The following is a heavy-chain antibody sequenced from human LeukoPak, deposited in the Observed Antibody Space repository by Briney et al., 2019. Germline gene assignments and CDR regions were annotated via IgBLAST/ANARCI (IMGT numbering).Heavy chain of an antibody. CDR3: ARDAASEWLFLNWFDP. V-gene: IGHV1-2*02. D-gene: IGHD3-3*01. J-gene: IGHJ5*02. CDR1: GYTFTGYY. Sequence: ASVKVSCKASGYTFTGYYMHWVRQAPGQGLEWMGWINPNSGGTNYAQKFQGRVTMTRDTSISTAYMELSWLRSDDTAVYYCARDAASEWLFLNWFDPWGQGTLVTVSS. CDR2: INPNSGGT.